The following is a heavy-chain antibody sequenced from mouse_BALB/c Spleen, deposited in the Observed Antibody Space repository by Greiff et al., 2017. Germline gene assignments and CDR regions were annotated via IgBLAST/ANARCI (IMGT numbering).Heavy chain of an antibody. D-gene: IGHD4-1*01. J-gene: IGHJ3*01. Sequence: DVKLQESGPGLVKPSQSLSLTCSVTGYSITSGYYWNWIRQFPGNKLEWMGYISYDGSNNYNPSLKNRISITRDTSKNQFFLKLNSVTTEDTATYYCALSNWAFAYWGQGTLVTVSA. CDR2: ISYDGSN. CDR3: ALSNWAFAY. V-gene: IGHV3-6*02. CDR1: GYSITSGYY.